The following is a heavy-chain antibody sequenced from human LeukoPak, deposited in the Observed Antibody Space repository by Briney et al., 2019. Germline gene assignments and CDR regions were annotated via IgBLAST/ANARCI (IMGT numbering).Heavy chain of an antibody. Sequence: TGGSLRLSCAASGFTFSSYAMSWVRQAPGKGLEWVSAISGSGGSTYYADSVKGRFTISRDNSKNTLYLQMNSLRAEDTAVYYCAKVGPGYQLLEHFNWFDPWGQGTLVTVSS. CDR3: AKVGPGYQLLEHFNWFDP. D-gene: IGHD2-2*01. CDR2: ISGSGGST. CDR1: GFTFSSYA. V-gene: IGHV3-23*01. J-gene: IGHJ5*02.